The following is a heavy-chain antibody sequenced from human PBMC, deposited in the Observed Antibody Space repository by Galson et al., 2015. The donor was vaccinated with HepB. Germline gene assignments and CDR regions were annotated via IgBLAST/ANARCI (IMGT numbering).Heavy chain of an antibody. V-gene: IGHV1-69*10. Sequence: SVKVSCKASGGTFSSYAISWVRQAPGQGLEWMGGIIPILGIANYAQKFQGRVTITADKSTSTAYMELSSLRSEDTAVYYCASRERYWNYVDYWGQGTLVTVPS. J-gene: IGHJ4*02. CDR3: ASRERYWNYVDY. CDR2: IIPILGIA. D-gene: IGHD1-1*01. CDR1: GGTFSSYA.